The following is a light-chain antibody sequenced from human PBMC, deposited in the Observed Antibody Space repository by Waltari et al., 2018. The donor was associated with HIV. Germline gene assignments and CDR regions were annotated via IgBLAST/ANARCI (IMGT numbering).Light chain of an antibody. Sequence: QSVLTQPPSASGPPGQRVTTSCSGSSSNIGSNTVNWYQQLPGTAPKLLIYRNNQRPSGVPDRFSGSKSGTSASLAISGLQSEDEADYYCAAWDDSLNGPVFGGGTKLTVL. J-gene: IGLJ3*02. V-gene: IGLV1-44*01. CDR2: RNN. CDR1: SSNIGSNT. CDR3: AAWDDSLNGPV.